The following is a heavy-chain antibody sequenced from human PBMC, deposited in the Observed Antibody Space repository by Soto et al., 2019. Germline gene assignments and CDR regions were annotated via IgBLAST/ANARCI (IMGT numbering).Heavy chain of an antibody. CDR3: ARGPYSNYGMDV. CDR2: IYYSGST. Sequence: PSETLSLTCTVSGGSISSGDYYWSWIRQPPGKGLEWIGYIYYSGSTYYNPSLKSRVTISVDTSKNQFSLKLSSVTAADTAVYYCARGPYSNYGMDVWGQGTTVTVSS. J-gene: IGHJ6*02. V-gene: IGHV4-30-4*01. D-gene: IGHD4-4*01. CDR1: GGSISSGDYY.